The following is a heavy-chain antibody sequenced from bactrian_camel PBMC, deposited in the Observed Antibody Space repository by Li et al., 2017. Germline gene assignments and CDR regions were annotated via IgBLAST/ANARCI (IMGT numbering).Heavy chain of an antibody. V-gene: IGHV3S63*01. CDR1: GYTGDTNC. CDR2: ITTYNGAT. J-gene: IGHJ6*01. CDR3: AAHPGSFCSTSKPISDFKF. D-gene: IGHD2*01. Sequence: VQLVESGGWTAQAGGSLRLSCKASGYTGDTNCMGWFRQSPGKERERVALITTYNGATRYADSVKGRFTISLDDAKTTAYLQMDSLEPEDTALYYCAAHPGSFCSTSKPISDFKFWGQGTQVTVS.